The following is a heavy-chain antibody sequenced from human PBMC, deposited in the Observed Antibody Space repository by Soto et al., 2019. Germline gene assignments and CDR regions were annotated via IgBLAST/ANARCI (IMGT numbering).Heavy chain of an antibody. Sequence: LRLSCAASGFTFANFEMHWVRQAPGKGLEWISYINTGGTTKYYAESVKGRFTISRDNARNSLFLQMNSLRAEDTAAYYCARAECSTPNCLTAYYSYGLDVWGQGTTVTVSS. CDR3: ARAECSTPNCLTAYYSYGLDV. CDR1: GFTFANFE. CDR2: INTGGTTK. J-gene: IGHJ6*02. D-gene: IGHD2-2*01. V-gene: IGHV3-48*03.